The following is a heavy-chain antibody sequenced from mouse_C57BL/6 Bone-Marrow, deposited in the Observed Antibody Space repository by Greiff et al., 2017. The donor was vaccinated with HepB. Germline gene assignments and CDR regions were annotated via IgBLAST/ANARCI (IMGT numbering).Heavy chain of an antibody. Sequence: EVQLQQSGTVLARPGASVKMSCKTSGYTFTSYWMHWVKQRPGQGLEWIGAIHPGNSDTSYNQKFKGKAKVTAVTSASTAYMELSSLTYDDSAVCESTCTMGTTWDYWGQGTTLTVSS. CDR3: TCTMGTTWDY. CDR1: GYTFTSYW. CDR2: IHPGNSDT. J-gene: IGHJ2*01. D-gene: IGHD2-14*01. V-gene: IGHV1-5*01.